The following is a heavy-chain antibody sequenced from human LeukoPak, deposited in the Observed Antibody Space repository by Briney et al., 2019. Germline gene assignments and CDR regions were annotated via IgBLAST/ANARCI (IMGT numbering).Heavy chain of an antibody. J-gene: IGHJ4*02. V-gene: IGHV3-53*05. D-gene: IGHD6-13*01. Sequence: GGSLRLSCAASGFTVSSNYMSWVRQAPGKGLEWVSVIYSGGSTYYADSVKGRFTISRDNSKNTLYLQMNSLRAEDTAVYYCARDNLQQLVHFDYWGQGTLVTVSS. CDR3: ARDNLQQLVHFDY. CDR1: GFTVSSNY. CDR2: IYSGGST.